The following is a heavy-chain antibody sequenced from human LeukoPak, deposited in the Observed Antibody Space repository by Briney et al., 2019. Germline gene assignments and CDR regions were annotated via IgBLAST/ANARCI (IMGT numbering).Heavy chain of an antibody. V-gene: IGHV4-59*01. Sequence: PSETLSLTCTVSGGSISSFYWSWIRQPPGKGLEYIGYIYSSGSTNYNPSLKSRATISLDTSKNQFSLKLNSVTATDTAVYFCARDPGNYFDYWGQGTLVTVSS. J-gene: IGHJ4*02. CDR2: IYSSGST. D-gene: IGHD3-10*01. CDR3: ARDPGNYFDY. CDR1: GGSISSFY.